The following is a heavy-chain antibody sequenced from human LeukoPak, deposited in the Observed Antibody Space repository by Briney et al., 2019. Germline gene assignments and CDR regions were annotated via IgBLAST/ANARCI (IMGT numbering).Heavy chain of an antibody. CDR3: TRGYIS. J-gene: IGHJ4*02. CDR1: GFTFSTSW. V-gene: IGHV3-74*01. D-gene: IGHD3-16*02. Sequence: GGSLRLSCAASGFTFSTSWMHWVRQVPGKGLMWVSHINPDGNNTAYADSVEGRFTVSRDNANNTLSLQMNSLRAEDTAVYYCTRGYISGGQGILVTVSS. CDR2: INPDGNNT.